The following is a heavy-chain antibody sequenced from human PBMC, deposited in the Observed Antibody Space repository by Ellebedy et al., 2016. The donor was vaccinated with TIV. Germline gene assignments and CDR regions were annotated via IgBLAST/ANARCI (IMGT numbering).Heavy chain of an antibody. CDR3: ARDNGYCVTTSCPMTHYYYYGMDV. Sequence: PGGSLRLSCAASGFTFSRYWMSWVRQAPGKGLEWVANIKQDGSEKYYVDSLKGRFTISRDNAKNSLYLQMNSLRAEDTALYYCARDNGYCVTTSCPMTHYYYYGMDVWGQGTTVTVSS. CDR1: GFTFSRYW. CDR2: IKQDGSEK. V-gene: IGHV3-7*03. D-gene: IGHD2-2*01. J-gene: IGHJ6*02.